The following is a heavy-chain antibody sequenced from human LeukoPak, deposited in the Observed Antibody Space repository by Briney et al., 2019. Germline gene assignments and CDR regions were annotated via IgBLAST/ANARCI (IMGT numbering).Heavy chain of an antibody. CDR1: GFTFSSYG. CDR2: IRYDGSNK. Sequence: GGSLRLSCAASGFTFSSYGMHWVRQAPGKGLEWVAFIRYDGSNKYYADSVKGRFTISRDNSKNTLYLQMNSLRAEDTAVYYCARAGFSGIVVVPAAPFDYWGQGTLVTVSS. CDR3: ARAGFSGIVVVPAAPFDY. V-gene: IGHV3-30*02. J-gene: IGHJ4*02. D-gene: IGHD2-2*01.